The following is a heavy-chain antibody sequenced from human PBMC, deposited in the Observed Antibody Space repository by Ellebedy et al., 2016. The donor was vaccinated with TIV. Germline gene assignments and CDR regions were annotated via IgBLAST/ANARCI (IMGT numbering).Heavy chain of an antibody. J-gene: IGHJ6*02. CDR1: GFTFSSYS. V-gene: IGHV3-48*02. CDR2: ISSSSSSIL. CDR3: AREDTSSWYEPVYQYYGMDA. Sequence: GESLKISCAASGFTFSSYSMNWVRQAPGKGLEWVSYISSSSSSILSYADSVKGRSTISRDTAKNALYLQMNSLRDEDTAVYYCAREDTSSWYEPVYQYYGMDAWGQGTTVTVSS. D-gene: IGHD6-13*01.